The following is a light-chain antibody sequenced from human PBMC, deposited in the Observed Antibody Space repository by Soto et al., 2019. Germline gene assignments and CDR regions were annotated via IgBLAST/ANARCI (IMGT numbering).Light chain of an antibody. CDR1: SSDAGGYNY. Sequence: QAVVTQPASVSGSPGQSITISCTGTSSDAGGYNYVSWYQQHPGKAPKLMIYDVSNRPSGVSNRFSGSKSGNTASLTISGLQAEDEADYYCSSYTSSSILYVFGTGTKLTVL. V-gene: IGLV2-14*01. J-gene: IGLJ1*01. CDR3: SSYTSSSILYV. CDR2: DVS.